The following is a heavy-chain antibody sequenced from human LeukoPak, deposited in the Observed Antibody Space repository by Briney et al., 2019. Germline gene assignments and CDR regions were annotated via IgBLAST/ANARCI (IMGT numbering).Heavy chain of an antibody. J-gene: IGHJ6*02. V-gene: IGHV3-30*18. CDR3: AKDALAYCGADCYALLGMNV. D-gene: IGHD2-21*02. Sequence: GGSLRLSCAASGFIFSNYGMHWVRQAPGKGLEWVAVMSYDGSNKYYAASVKGRFTISRDNSNNTLYLQMNSLRAEDTAVFYCAKDALAYCGADCYALLGMNVWGQGTTVTVSS. CDR2: MSYDGSNK. CDR1: GFIFSNYG.